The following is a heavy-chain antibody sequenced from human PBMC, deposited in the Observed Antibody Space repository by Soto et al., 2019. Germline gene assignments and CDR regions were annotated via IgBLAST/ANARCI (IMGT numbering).Heavy chain of an antibody. D-gene: IGHD2-8*02. Sequence: QVQLVQSGAEVKKPASSVKVSCKASGGTFSSYAISWVRQAPGQGLEWMGGIIPIFGTADYAQKFQGRVTISADDSTSTAYMELRSLRSEDTAVYYCATHWTGVPRYYYGMDVWGQGTTVTVSS. V-gene: IGHV1-69*12. CDR3: ATHWTGVPRYYYGMDV. CDR1: GGTFSSYA. CDR2: IIPIFGTA. J-gene: IGHJ6*02.